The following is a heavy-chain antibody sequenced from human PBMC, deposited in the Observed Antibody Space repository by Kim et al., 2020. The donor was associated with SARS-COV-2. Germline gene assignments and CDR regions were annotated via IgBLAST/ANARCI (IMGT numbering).Heavy chain of an antibody. J-gene: IGHJ4*02. D-gene: IGHD6-19*01. V-gene: IGHV4-39*07. CDR3: ARAVIAVAGTDY. Sequence: YYNPSLKSRVTISVDTSKNQFSRKLSSVTAADTAVYYCARAVIAVAGTDYWGQGTLVTVSS.